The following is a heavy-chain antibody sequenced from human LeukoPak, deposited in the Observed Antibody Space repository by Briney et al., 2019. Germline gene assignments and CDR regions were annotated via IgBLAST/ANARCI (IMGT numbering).Heavy chain of an antibody. D-gene: IGHD2-15*01. CDR1: GYTFTSYA. Sequence: ASVKVSCKASGYTFTSYAMHWVRQAPGQGLEWMGWMNPNSGNTGYAQKFQGRVTMTRDTSISTAYMELSRLRSDDTAVYYCAREGAYCSAGSCYLLFWGQGTLVTVSS. J-gene: IGHJ4*02. V-gene: IGHV1-2*02. CDR2: MNPNSGNT. CDR3: AREGAYCSAGSCYLLF.